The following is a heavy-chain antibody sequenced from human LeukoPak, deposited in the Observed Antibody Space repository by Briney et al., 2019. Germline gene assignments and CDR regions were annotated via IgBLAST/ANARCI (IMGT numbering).Heavy chain of an antibody. CDR1: GFTFSSYG. CDR3: ARDPDYGDYPVEKYYYYGMDV. D-gene: IGHD4-17*01. Sequence: HPGGSLRLSCAASGFTFSSYGMHWVRQAPGKGLEWVAVIWYDGSNKYYADSVKGRFTISRDNSKNTLYLQMNSLRAEDTAVYYCARDPDYGDYPVEKYYYYGMDVWGQGTTVTVSS. V-gene: IGHV3-33*01. J-gene: IGHJ6*02. CDR2: IWYDGSNK.